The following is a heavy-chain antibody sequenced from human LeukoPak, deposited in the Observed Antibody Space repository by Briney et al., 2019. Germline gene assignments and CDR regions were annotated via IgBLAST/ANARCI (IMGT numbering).Heavy chain of an antibody. CDR3: AKSGSIWYYFDY. Sequence: GRSLRLSCVASGFTFSTYGMSWVRQAPGKGLEWVSAITGSGGNTEYADSVKGRFTISRDNSKNTLYLQMNSLRAEDTAVYYCAKSGSIWYYFDYWGQGTLVTVSS. J-gene: IGHJ4*02. CDR1: GFTFSTYG. D-gene: IGHD6-13*01. V-gene: IGHV3-23*01. CDR2: ITGSGGNT.